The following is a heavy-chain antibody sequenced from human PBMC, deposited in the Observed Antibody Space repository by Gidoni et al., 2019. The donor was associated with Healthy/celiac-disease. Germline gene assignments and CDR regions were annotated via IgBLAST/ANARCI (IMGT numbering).Heavy chain of an antibody. J-gene: IGHJ6*02. Sequence: QLQLQESGPGLVTASDTVSLTCSVSDGSISSSSYYWGWIRQPPGKGLEWIGSIYYSGSTYYNPSLTSRVTISVDTSKNQFSLKLSSVTAADTAVYYCARDNSQSPYGMDVWGQGTTVTVSS. CDR2: IYYSGST. V-gene: IGHV4-39*07. CDR1: DGSISSSSYY. CDR3: ARDNSQSPYGMDV. D-gene: IGHD6-13*01.